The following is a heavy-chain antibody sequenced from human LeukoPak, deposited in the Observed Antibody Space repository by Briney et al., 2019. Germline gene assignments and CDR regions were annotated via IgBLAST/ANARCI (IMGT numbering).Heavy chain of an antibody. V-gene: IGHV4-34*01. Sequence: SETLSLTCAVYGGSFSGYYWSWIRQPPGKGLEWIGEINHSGSTNYNPSLKSRVTISVDTSKNQISLKLSSVTAADTAVYYCARDRWSLGVDYWGQGTLVTVSS. CDR2: INHSGST. J-gene: IGHJ4*02. CDR3: ARDRWSLGVDY. D-gene: IGHD2-15*01. CDR1: GGSFSGYY.